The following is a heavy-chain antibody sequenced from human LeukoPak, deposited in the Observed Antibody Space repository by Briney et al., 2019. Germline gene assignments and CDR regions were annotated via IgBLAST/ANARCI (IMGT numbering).Heavy chain of an antibody. CDR2: IYYSGST. J-gene: IGHJ4*02. Sequence: PSETLCLTCTVSGGSISSYYWSWVRQPPGKGLEWVGYIYYSGSTNYNPSLKSRVTISVDTSKNQFSLKLSSVTAADTAVYYCARRLTMVRGVIIRYYFDYWGQGTLVTVSS. D-gene: IGHD3-10*01. CDR3: ARRLTMVRGVIIRYYFDY. CDR1: GGSISSYY. V-gene: IGHV4-59*08.